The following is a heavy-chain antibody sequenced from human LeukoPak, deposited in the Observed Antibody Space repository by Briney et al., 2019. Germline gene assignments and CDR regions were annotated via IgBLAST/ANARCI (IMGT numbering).Heavy chain of an antibody. CDR2: IYPGDSDN. V-gene: IGHV5-51*01. CDR1: VYSFANSG. Sequence: GESRNISGQGSVYSFANSGIGWVRQMPGKGLEWIGIIYPGDSDNRNSPSFQGQVTTSAYKSISTGYLQWDSLKPSAADVSYCARGGQNNWVSFDYWGQGTLVTVSS. D-gene: IGHD1-20*01. J-gene: IGHJ4*02. CDR3: ARGGQNNWVSFDY.